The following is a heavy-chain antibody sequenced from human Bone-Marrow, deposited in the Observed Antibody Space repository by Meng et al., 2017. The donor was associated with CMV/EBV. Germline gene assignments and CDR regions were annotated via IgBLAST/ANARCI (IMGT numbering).Heavy chain of an antibody. CDR3: ARGWEPYYYYYGMDV. J-gene: IGHJ6*02. Sequence: SEKVSCKASGGTFSSYAISWVRQAPGQGLEWMGGIIPIFGTANYAQKFQGRVTITTDESTSTAYMELSSLRSEDTAVYYCARGWEPYYYYYGMDVWGQGTTVTVSS. CDR1: GGTFSSYA. V-gene: IGHV1-69*05. CDR2: IIPIFGTA. D-gene: IGHD1-14*01.